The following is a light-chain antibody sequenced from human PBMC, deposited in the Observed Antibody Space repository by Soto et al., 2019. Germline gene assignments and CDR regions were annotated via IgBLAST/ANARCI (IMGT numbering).Light chain of an antibody. CDR1: SSDVGGYNY. V-gene: IGLV2-8*01. CDR2: EVS. J-gene: IGLJ2*01. CDR3: SSYAGSNILVV. Sequence: QSALTQPPSVSGSPGQSVTISCTGTSSDVGGYNYVSWYQQHPGKAPKLMIYEVSKRPSGVPDRFSGSKSGNTASLTVSGLQAEDEADYYCSSYAGSNILVVFGGGTKLTVL.